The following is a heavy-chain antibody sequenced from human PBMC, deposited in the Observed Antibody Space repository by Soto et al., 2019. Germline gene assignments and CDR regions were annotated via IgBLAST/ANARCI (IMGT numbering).Heavy chain of an antibody. J-gene: IGHJ4*01. Sequence: ASVKVSCKASGYSYTKSARHWGSQAPGQRLEWMGWIGGGNGNTKYSPKLQDRVTITRDTSASTAYMELSSLRAEDTAVFFCARGFSAGKDSPPDFWPQGSLVTVSS. CDR2: IGGGNGNT. CDR3: ARGFSAGKDSPPDF. CDR1: GYSYTKSA. D-gene: IGHD2-15*01. V-gene: IGHV1-3*01.